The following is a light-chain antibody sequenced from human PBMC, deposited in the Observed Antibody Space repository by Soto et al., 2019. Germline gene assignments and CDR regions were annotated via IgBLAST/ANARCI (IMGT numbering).Light chain of an antibody. Sequence: QSVLTQSPSASASLGASVKRTCTLSSGHSSYAIAWHQQQPDKGPRYLMKLNSDGSHSKGDGIPDRFSGSSSGAERYLTISSLQSEDEADYYCQTWGSGIRVVFGGGTKLTVL. CDR2: LNSDGSH. J-gene: IGLJ2*01. V-gene: IGLV4-69*01. CDR1: SGHSSYA. CDR3: QTWGSGIRVV.